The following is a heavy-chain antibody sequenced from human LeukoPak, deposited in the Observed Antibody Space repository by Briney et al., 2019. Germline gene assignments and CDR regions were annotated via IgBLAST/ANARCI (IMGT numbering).Heavy chain of an antibody. CDR3: ARDSDSSSSSWFDR. CDR2: IGSSGNYI. CDR1: GFTFSIYN. Sequence: GGSLRLSCAASGFTFSIYNMNWVRQAPGKGLEWVSSIGSSGNYIYYADSVKGRFTISRDNAKNSLYLQINSLRAEDTAVYYCARDSDSSSSSWFDRWGQGTLVTVSS. J-gene: IGHJ5*02. D-gene: IGHD6-6*01. V-gene: IGHV3-21*01.